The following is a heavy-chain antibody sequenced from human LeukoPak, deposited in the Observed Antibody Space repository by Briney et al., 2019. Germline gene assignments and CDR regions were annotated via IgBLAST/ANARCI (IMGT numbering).Heavy chain of an antibody. V-gene: IGHV4-59*01. CDR1: GGSFSGYY. J-gene: IGHJ4*02. D-gene: IGHD4-23*01. CDR3: ARDYGGKFDY. Sequence: SETLSLTCAVYGGSFSGYYWSWIRQPPGKGLEWIGYIYYSGSTKYNPSLKSRVTLSVDMSRNHFSLKLSSVTAADTAVYYCARDYGGKFDYWGRGTLVTVSS. CDR2: IYYSGST.